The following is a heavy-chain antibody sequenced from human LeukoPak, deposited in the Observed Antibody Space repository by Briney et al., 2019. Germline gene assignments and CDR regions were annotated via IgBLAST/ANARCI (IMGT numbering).Heavy chain of an antibody. J-gene: IGHJ2*01. Sequence: GGSLRLSCAASGFTFSSYWMSWVRQAPGKGLEWVANIKQDGSEKYYVDSVKGRFTISRDNAKNSLYLQMNSLRAEDTAVYFCARETHPVGCCSSTSCQRSPSFDLWGRGTLVTVSS. D-gene: IGHD2-2*01. CDR1: GFTFSSYW. CDR3: ARETHPVGCCSSTSCQRSPSFDL. V-gene: IGHV3-7*01. CDR2: IKQDGSEK.